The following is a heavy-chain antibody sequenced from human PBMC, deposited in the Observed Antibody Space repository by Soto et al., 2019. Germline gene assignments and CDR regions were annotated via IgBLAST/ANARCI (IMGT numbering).Heavy chain of an antibody. CDR2: SIPIFGTA. J-gene: IGHJ4*02. CDR1: GGTFSSYA. D-gene: IGHD3-10*01. Sequence: QVQLVQSGAEVKKPGSSVKVSCKASGGTFSSYAISWVRQAPGQGLEWMGGSIPIFGTANYAQKFQGRVTITADESTSTAYMELSSLRSEDTAVYYCARGVPYYYGSGSFSEYYFAYWGQGTLVTVSS. V-gene: IGHV1-69*01. CDR3: ARGVPYYYGSGSFSEYYFAY.